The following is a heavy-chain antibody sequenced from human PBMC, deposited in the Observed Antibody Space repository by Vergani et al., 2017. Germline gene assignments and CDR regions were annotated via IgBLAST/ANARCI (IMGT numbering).Heavy chain of an antibody. D-gene: IGHD6-19*01. Sequence: QVQLVESGGGVVQPGGSLRLSCVASGFSVSNSGMHWVRQTPGKGLEWVAFIQYDGSDIFYADFVEGRFTISRDNSKNTLYLQMNSLRAEDTAVYYCAKDHRGIAVAGTRVDYWGQGTLVTVSS. V-gene: IGHV3-30*02. CDR1: GFSVSNSG. CDR3: AKDHRGIAVAGTRVDY. J-gene: IGHJ4*02. CDR2: IQYDGSDI.